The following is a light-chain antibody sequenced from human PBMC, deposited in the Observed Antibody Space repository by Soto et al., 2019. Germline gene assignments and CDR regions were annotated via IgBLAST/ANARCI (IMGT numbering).Light chain of an antibody. J-gene: IGKJ4*01. Sequence: DIVTTQSPLSLPVTPGEPASISCRSNQSLLHSNGFNYLDWYLQKPGQSPQVLIYLGSNRASGVPDRFSGSGSGTDFTLKISRVEAEDVGVYYCMQALQTPPTFGGGTKVEIK. CDR2: LGS. V-gene: IGKV2-28*01. CDR1: QSLLHSNGFNY. CDR3: MQALQTPPT.